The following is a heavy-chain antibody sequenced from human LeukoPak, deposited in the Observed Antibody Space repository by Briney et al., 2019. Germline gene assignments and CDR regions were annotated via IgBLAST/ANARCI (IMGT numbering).Heavy chain of an antibody. CDR3: AKDRRPTVSGGYFDL. CDR2: ISWNSGHR. J-gene: IGHJ2*01. V-gene: IGHV3-9*01. Sequence: AGGSLRLSCAASGFTFDDYGMHWVRQAPGKGLEWVSGISWNSGHRGYADSVKGRFTISRGNAKNSLYLQMNSLRAEDTALYYCAKDRRPTVSGGYFDLWGRGTLVIVSS. CDR1: GFTFDDYG. D-gene: IGHD3-10*01.